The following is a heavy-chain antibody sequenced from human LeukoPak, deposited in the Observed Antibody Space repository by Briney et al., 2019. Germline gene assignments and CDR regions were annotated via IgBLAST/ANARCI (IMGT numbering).Heavy chain of an antibody. CDR1: GGSVSSGSYY. D-gene: IGHD3-10*01. J-gene: IGHJ4*02. Sequence: SETLSLTCTVSGGSVSSGSYYWSWIRQPPGKGLEWIGYIYYSGSTNYNPSHKSRVTISVDTSKNQFSLKLSSVTAADTAVYYCARDRREYYGSGSYSTNWGQGTLITVSS. CDR2: IYYSGST. CDR3: ARDRREYYGSGSYSTN. V-gene: IGHV4-61*01.